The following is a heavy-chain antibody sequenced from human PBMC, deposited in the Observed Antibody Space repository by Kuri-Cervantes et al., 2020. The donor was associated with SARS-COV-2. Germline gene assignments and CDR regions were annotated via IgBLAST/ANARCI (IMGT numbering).Heavy chain of an antibody. D-gene: IGHD3-22*01. CDR2: IIPIFGTA. Sequence: SVKVSCKASGYTFTSYGISWVRQAPGQGLEWMGGIIPIFGTANYAQKFQGRVTITADESTSTAYMELSSLRSEDTAVYYCASRAIYYYDSSGYQLYTMDVWGQGTTVTVSS. V-gene: IGHV1-69*13. CDR3: ASRAIYYYDSSGYQLYTMDV. J-gene: IGHJ6*02. CDR1: GYTFTSYG.